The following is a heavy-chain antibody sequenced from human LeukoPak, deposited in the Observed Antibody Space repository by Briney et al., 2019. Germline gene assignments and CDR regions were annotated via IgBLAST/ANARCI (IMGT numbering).Heavy chain of an antibody. V-gene: IGHV4-39*07. CDR1: GGSISSSNYY. Sequence: SETLSLTCTVSGGSISSSNYYWCWSRQPPGKGLWCIGIIYYSGRTYYNPSFKSRVTISVNPSKNQFSLKLSSVTAADTAVYYCARIACSSSTDYWGPGTLVTVSS. CDR2: IYYSGRT. D-gene: IGHD6-6*01. J-gene: IGHJ4*02. CDR3: ARIACSSSTDY.